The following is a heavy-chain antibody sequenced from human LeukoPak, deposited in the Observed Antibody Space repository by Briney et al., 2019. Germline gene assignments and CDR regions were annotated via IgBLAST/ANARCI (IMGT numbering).Heavy chain of an antibody. D-gene: IGHD3-22*01. CDR3: AKSDYYDSSGYYYGSDY. J-gene: IGHJ4*02. V-gene: IGHV3-23*01. CDR1: GFTFSSYA. Sequence: PGGSLRLSCAASGFTFSSYAMTWVRQAPGKGLEWVSGISGSGGSTYYADSVRGSFTISRDNSKNTLYVQMNSLRAEDTAVYYCAKSDYYDSSGYYYGSDYWGQGTLVTVSS. CDR2: ISGSGGST.